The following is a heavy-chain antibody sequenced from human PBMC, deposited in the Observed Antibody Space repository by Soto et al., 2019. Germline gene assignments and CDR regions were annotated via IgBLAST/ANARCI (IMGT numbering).Heavy chain of an antibody. CDR2: IYYSGST. V-gene: IGHV4-30-4*01. Sequence: XTLPLPCTVSGGSISSGDYYRSLIHQPPGTGLEWIWYIYYSGSTYYNPSLKSRVTISVYTSKKQFSLKLSSVTAADTAVYYCHARGGYYTAWFDPCGQAPLGTFSS. CDR3: HARGGYYTAWFDP. CDR1: GGSISSGDYY. J-gene: IGHJ5*02. D-gene: IGHD3-3*01.